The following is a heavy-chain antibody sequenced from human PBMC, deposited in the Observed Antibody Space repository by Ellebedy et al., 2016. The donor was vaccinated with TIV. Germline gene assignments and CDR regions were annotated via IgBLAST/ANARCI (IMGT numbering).Heavy chain of an antibody. D-gene: IGHD3-22*01. V-gene: IGHV1-69*13. Sequence: AASVTVSCKASGGTFSSYAISWVRQAPGQGLEWMGGIIPIFGTANYAQKFQGRVTITEDESTSTAYMELSSLRSEDTAVYYCARDRYYYDSSGYGASDYWGQGTLVTVSS. J-gene: IGHJ4*02. CDR1: GGTFSSYA. CDR3: ARDRYYYDSSGYGASDY. CDR2: IIPIFGTA.